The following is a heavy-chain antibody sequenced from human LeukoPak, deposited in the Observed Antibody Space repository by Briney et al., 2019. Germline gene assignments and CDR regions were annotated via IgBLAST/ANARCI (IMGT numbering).Heavy chain of an antibody. Sequence: PGRSLRLSCAASGFTFSSYAMHWVRQAPGKGLEWVAVISYDGSNKYYADSVKGRFTISRDNSKNTLYLQMNSLRAEDTAVYYCARDIRQQLGLDYWGQGTLVTVSS. CDR1: GFTFSSYA. CDR3: ARDIRQQLGLDY. D-gene: IGHD6-13*01. V-gene: IGHV3-30-3*01. J-gene: IGHJ4*02. CDR2: ISYDGSNK.